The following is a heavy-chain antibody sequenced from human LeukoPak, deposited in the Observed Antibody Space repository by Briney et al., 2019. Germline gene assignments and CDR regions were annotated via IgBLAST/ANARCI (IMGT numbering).Heavy chain of an antibody. J-gene: IGHJ4*02. CDR3: AKARGDIVLMVYDLDY. CDR2: ISYDGSNK. D-gene: IGHD2-8*01. V-gene: IGHV3-30*18. CDR1: GFTFSSYG. Sequence: PGRSLRLSCAASGFTFSSYGMHWVRQAPGKGLEWVAVISYDGSNKYYADSVKGRFTISRDNSKNTLYLQMNSLRAEDAAVYYCAKARGDIVLMVYDLDYWGQGTLVTVSS.